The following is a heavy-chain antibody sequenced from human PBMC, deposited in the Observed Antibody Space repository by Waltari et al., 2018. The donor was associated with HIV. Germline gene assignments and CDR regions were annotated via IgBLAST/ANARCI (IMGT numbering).Heavy chain of an antibody. CDR1: GFTFSSYW. J-gene: IGHJ4*02. CDR2: KKQDGSAK. V-gene: IGHV3-7*01. CDR3: ARRRGSYCLDY. Sequence: EGQLVESGGGLVQPGGSLRLSCAASGFTFSSYWMSWVRQAPGKGLGWVANKKQDGSAKYYVDSVKGRFTISRDNAKNSLYLQMNSLRAEDTAVYFCARRRGSYCLDYWGQGTLVTVSS. D-gene: IGHD1-26*01.